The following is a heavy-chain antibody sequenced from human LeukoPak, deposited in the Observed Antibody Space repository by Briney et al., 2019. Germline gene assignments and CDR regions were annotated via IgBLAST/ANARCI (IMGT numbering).Heavy chain of an antibody. CDR2: ISSSSSTI. Sequence: PGGSLRLSCAASGFTFSSYSMNWVRQAPGKGLEWVSYISSSSSTIYYADSVKGRFTISRDNAKNSLYLQMNSLRAEDTAVYYCAKGGVRGVIPNLDVWGQGTTVTVSS. CDR3: AKGGVRGVIPNLDV. CDR1: GFTFSSYS. J-gene: IGHJ6*02. D-gene: IGHD3-10*01. V-gene: IGHV3-48*01.